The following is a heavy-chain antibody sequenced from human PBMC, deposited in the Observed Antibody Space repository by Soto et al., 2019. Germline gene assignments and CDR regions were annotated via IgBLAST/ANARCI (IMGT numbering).Heavy chain of an antibody. CDR2: IIPIFGTA. CDR1: GGTFSSYA. Sequence: VKVSCKASGGTFSSYAISWVRQAPGQGLEWMGGIIPIFGTANYAQKFQGRVTITADESTSTAYMELSSLRSEDTAVYYCARAVQKEYYYDSSGYRFDYWGQGTLVTVSS. V-gene: IGHV1-69*13. D-gene: IGHD3-22*01. CDR3: ARAVQKEYYYDSSGYRFDY. J-gene: IGHJ4*02.